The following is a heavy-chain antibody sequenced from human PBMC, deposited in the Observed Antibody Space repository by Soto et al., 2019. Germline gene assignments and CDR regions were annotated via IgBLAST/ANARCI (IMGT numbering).Heavy chain of an antibody. CDR3: ARDLRRSSSDYYYGMDV. CDR1: GFTVSSNY. CDR2: IYSGGST. J-gene: IGHJ6*02. D-gene: IGHD6-6*01. V-gene: IGHV3-66*01. Sequence: GGSLRLSCAASGFTVSSNYMSWVRQAPGKGLEWVSVIYSGGSTYYADSVKGRFTISRDNSKYTLYLQMNSLRAEDTAVYYCARDLRRSSSDYYYGMDVWGQGTTVTVSS.